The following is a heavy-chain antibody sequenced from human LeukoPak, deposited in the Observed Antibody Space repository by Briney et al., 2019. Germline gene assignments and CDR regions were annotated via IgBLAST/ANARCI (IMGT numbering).Heavy chain of an antibody. D-gene: IGHD3-3*01. CDR2: INHSGST. V-gene: IGHV4-34*01. J-gene: IGHJ6*02. CDR1: GGCFSGYY. Sequence: SETLSLTCAVYGGCFSGYYWSWIRQPPGKGLEWIGEINHSGSTNYNPSLKSRVTISVDTSKNQFSLKLSSVTAADTAVYYCARVGPENYDFWSGYFVSGMDVWGQGTTVTVSS. CDR3: ARVGPENYDFWSGYFVSGMDV.